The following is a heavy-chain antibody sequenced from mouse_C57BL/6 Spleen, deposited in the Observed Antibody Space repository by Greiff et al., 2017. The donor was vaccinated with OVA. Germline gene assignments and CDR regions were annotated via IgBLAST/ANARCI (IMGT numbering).Heavy chain of an antibody. V-gene: IGHV1-26*01. D-gene: IGHD4-1*01. CDR3: AGGTGTGY. CDR1: GYTFTDYY. Sequence: EVQLQQSGPELVKPGASVKISCKASGYTFTDYYMNWVKQSHGKSLEWIGDINPNNGGTNYNQKFKGKATLTVDKSSSTAYMELRSLTSEDSAVYYCAGGTGTGYWGQGTTLTVSS. J-gene: IGHJ2*01. CDR2: INPNNGGT.